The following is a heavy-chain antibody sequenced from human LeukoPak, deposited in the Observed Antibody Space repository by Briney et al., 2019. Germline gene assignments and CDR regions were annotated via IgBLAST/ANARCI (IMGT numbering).Heavy chain of an antibody. CDR1: GGSFSGYY. CDR3: ARGRRGWFDP. V-gene: IGHV4-34*01. J-gene: IGHJ5*02. CDR2: INHSGST. Sequence: SSETQSLTCAVYGGSFSGYYWSWIRQPPGKGLEWIGEINHSGSTNYNPSLKSRVTISVDTSKNQFSLKLSSVTAADTAVYYCARGRRGWFDPWGQGTLVTVSS.